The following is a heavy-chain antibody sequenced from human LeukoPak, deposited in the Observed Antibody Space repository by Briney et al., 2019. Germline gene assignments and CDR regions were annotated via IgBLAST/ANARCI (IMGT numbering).Heavy chain of an antibody. J-gene: IGHJ4*02. CDR1: GFTFNSYW. V-gene: IGHV3-7*03. CDR3: ARGYSYVDY. Sequence: GGSLRLSCAASGFTFNSYWMSWVRQAPGKGLEWVANIKQDGSEKYYVDSVKGRSTISRDNAKNSLYLQMNSLRAEDTAVYYCARGYSYVDYWGQGTLVTVSS. CDR2: IKQDGSEK. D-gene: IGHD5-18*01.